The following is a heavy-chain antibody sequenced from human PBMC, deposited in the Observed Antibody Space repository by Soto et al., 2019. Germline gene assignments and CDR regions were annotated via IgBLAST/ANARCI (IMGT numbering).Heavy chain of an antibody. D-gene: IGHD6-13*01. J-gene: IGHJ5*02. CDR3: AKSYSQQLVTNWFDP. CDR1: GFTFSSYG. CDR2: ISYDGSNK. V-gene: IGHV3-30*18. Sequence: QVQLVESGGGVVQPGRSLRLSCAASGFTFSSYGMHWVRQAPGKGLEWVAVISYDGSNKYYADSVKGRFTISRDNSKNTLYLQMNRLRAEDTAVYYCAKSYSQQLVTNWFDPWGQGPLVTVSS.